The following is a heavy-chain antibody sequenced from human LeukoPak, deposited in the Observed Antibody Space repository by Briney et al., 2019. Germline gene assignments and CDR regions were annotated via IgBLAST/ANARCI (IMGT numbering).Heavy chain of an antibody. D-gene: IGHD1-14*01. CDR2: ITNDGSST. CDR1: GLTFSSHW. J-gene: IGHJ4*02. CDR3: ATQQGGNPAY. V-gene: IGHV3-74*01. Sequence: GGSLRLSCAASGLTFSSHWMHWVRQAPGKGLVWVSRITNDGSSTTYADSVKGRFTISRDNAKNMLYLQVNSLRAEDTAVYYNATQQGGNPAYWGQGTLVTVSS.